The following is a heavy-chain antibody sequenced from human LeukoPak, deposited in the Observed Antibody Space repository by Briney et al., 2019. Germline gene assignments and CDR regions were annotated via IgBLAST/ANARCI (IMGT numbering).Heavy chain of an antibody. D-gene: IGHD1-7*01. CDR2: IIPILGIA. J-gene: IGHJ6*03. CDR3: ARGSRSITGTTGANYYYYMDV. Sequence: VASVKVSCKASGGTFSSYTISWVRQAPGQGLEWMGRIIPILGIANYAQKFQGRVAITADKSTSTAYMELSSLRSEDTAVYYCARGSRSITGTTGANYYYYMDVWGKGTTVTVSS. CDR1: GGTFSSYT. V-gene: IGHV1-69*02.